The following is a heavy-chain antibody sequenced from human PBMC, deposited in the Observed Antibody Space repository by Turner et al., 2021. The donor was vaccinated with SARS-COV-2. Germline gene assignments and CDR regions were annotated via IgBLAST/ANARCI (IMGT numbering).Heavy chain of an antibody. CDR1: GFTFSNSA. CDR2: ISSSGGTT. Sequence: EVHLLESGGGLVPPGGSLSLSCAASGFTFSNSAMSWVRQAPGKGLEWVSTISSSGGTTYYAASVKGRFTISRDNSKNTLYLQMNSLRAGDTALYYCANVGSYFFDYWGQGTLVTFSS. D-gene: IGHD3-10*01. J-gene: IGHJ4*02. V-gene: IGHV3-23*01. CDR3: ANVGSYFFDY.